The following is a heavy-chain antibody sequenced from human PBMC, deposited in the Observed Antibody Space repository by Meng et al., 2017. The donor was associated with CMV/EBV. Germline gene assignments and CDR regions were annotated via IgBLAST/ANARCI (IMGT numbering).Heavy chain of an antibody. Sequence: ASVQVSCKASGYTFSNYYMHWVRQPPAQGLEWMGVINPTGGSKNYAQKFQGRVTMTRDTSTSTVYMELSSLRSEDTAVYYCARVECKGDCSSTAGSGYAFDIWGQGTMVTVSS. CDR1: GYTFSNYY. V-gene: IGHV1-46*01. CDR2: INPTGGSK. J-gene: IGHJ3*02. CDR3: ARVECKGDCSSTAGSGYAFDI. D-gene: IGHD2-2*01.